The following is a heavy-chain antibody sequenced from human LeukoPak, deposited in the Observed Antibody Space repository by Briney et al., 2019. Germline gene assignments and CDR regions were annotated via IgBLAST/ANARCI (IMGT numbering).Heavy chain of an antibody. V-gene: IGHV3-30*18. CDR2: ISYDGSNK. Sequence: GGSLRHSCAASGFTFSSYGMHWVRQAPGKGLEWVAVISYDGSNKYYADSVKGRFTISRDNSKNTLYLQMNSLRAEDTAVYYCAKDPVAAAGSGAFDIWGQATTVTVSS. J-gene: IGHJ3*02. D-gene: IGHD6-13*01. CDR1: GFTFSSYG. CDR3: AKDPVAAAGSGAFDI.